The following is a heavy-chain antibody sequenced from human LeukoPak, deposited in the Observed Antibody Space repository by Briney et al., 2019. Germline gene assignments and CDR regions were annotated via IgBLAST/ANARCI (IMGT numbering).Heavy chain of an antibody. D-gene: IGHD3-22*01. CDR3: ARDLYYYDTDDY. Sequence: PGRSLRLSCAASGFTFSSYSMNWVRQAPGKGLEWVSSISSSSSYIYYADSVKGRFTISRDNAKNSLYLQMNSLRAEDTAVYYCARDLYYYDTDDYWGQGTLVTVSS. J-gene: IGHJ4*02. CDR1: GFTFSSYS. V-gene: IGHV3-21*01. CDR2: ISSSSSYI.